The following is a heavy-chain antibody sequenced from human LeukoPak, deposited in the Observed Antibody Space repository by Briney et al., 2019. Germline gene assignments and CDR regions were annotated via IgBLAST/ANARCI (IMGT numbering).Heavy chain of an antibody. V-gene: IGHV1-69*13. CDR3: AREAFTTVTSATDAFDI. Sequence: SVKVSCKASGGTFSSYAISWVRQAPGQGLEWMGGIIPIFGTANYAQKFQGRVTITADESTSTAYMELSSLRSEDTAVYYCAREAFTTVTSATDAFDIWGQGTMVTVS. CDR2: IIPIFGTA. D-gene: IGHD4-17*01. CDR1: GGTFSSYA. J-gene: IGHJ3*02.